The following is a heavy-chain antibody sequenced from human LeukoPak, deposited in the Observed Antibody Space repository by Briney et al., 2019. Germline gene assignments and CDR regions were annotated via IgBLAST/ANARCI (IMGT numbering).Heavy chain of an antibody. CDR3: ARDLYWSGYHGAHYYYYYMDV. CDR2: IRYDGSNK. D-gene: IGHD3-3*01. CDR1: GFSFSSYG. Sequence: GGSLRLSCAASGFSFSSYGMHWVRQAPGKGLEWVAFIRYDGSNKYYADSVKGRFTISRDNSKNTLYLQMNSLRAEDTAVYYCARDLYWSGYHGAHYYYYYMDVWGKGTTVTVSS. V-gene: IGHV3-30*02. J-gene: IGHJ6*03.